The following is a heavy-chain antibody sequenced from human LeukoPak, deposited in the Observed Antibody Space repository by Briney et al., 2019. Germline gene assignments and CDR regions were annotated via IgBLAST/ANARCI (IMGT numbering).Heavy chain of an antibody. D-gene: IGHD5-12*01. V-gene: IGHV3-23*01. CDR3: AKGGGYDYFDY. Sequence: GSLRLSCAASGFTFTNNAMSWVRQAPGKGLEWVSTFSGSGYNTYYADSVKSRFTISRDNSKNTLYLQMNSLRAEDTAVYYCAKGGGYDYFDYWGQGTLVTVSS. CDR1: GFTFTNNA. CDR2: FSGSGYNT. J-gene: IGHJ4*02.